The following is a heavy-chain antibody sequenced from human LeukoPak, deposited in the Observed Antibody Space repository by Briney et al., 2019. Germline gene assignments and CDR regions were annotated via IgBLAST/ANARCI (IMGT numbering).Heavy chain of an antibody. J-gene: IGHJ4*02. CDR1: GRSFTGYY. D-gene: IGHD2-15*01. V-gene: IGHV4-4*09. CDR3: TRLRVGAAGGGFDY. Sequence: SETLSLTCAVYGRSFTGYYWSWIRQPPGKGLEWIGYISTSGSTNYNPSLKSRVTISLDTSKNQFSLKLSSVTAADTAVYYCTRLRVGAAGGGFDYWGQGTLVTVSS. CDR2: ISTSGST.